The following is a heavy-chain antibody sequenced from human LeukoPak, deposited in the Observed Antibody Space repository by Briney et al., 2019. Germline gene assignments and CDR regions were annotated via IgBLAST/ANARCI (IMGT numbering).Heavy chain of an antibody. CDR2: VYYTGET. J-gene: IGHJ4*02. CDR3: ARVGNSYVTGYYFDY. CDR1: GGSISNYY. D-gene: IGHD5-18*01. Sequence: SETLSLTCTVSGGSISNYYWTWIRQPPGKGLEWIGFVYYTGETNYNPSLKSRVTISLDTSKNQFSLHLNSVTAADTAVYYCARVGNSYVTGYYFDYCGQGTLVTVSS. V-gene: IGHV4-59*01.